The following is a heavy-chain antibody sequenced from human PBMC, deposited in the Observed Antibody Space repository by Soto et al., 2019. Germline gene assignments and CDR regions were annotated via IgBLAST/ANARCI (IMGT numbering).Heavy chain of an antibody. Sequence: PGGSLRLSCAASGFTFSSYAMYWVRQAPGKGLEYVSAISSNGGSTYYADSVKGRFTISRDNSKNTLYLQMGSLRAEDMAAYYCARGVYSSGYFDYWGQGTLVTVSS. CDR1: GFTFSSYA. V-gene: IGHV3-64*02. CDR2: ISSNGGST. J-gene: IGHJ4*02. CDR3: ARGVYSSGYFDY. D-gene: IGHD6-19*01.